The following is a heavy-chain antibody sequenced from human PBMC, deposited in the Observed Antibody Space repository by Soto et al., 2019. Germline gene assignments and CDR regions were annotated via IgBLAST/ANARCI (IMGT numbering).Heavy chain of an antibody. J-gene: IGHJ4*02. CDR2: IYYSGST. D-gene: IGHD3-22*01. Sequence: SETLSLTCTVSVGSISSCDYYWSWIRQPPGKGLEWIGYIYYSGSTYYNPSLKSRVTISVDTSKNQFSLKLSSVTAADTAVYYCARAAYYYDSSGYYLLDYWGQATLVTVSS. V-gene: IGHV4-30-4*01. CDR3: ARAAYYYDSSGYYLLDY. CDR1: VGSISSCDYY.